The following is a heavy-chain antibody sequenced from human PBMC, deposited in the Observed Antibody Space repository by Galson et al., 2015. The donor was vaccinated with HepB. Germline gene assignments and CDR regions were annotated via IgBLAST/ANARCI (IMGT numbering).Heavy chain of an antibody. CDR1: GFTFSNYG. CDR3: AREGLTAMTLFDY. D-gene: IGHD4-17*01. Sequence: SLRLSCAASGFTFSNYGMHWVRQAPGKGLEWVAVIWHDGSNKYYADSMKGRFTISRDNSKNTLYLQMSSLRAEDTAVYYCAREGLTAMTLFDYWGQGTLVTVSS. V-gene: IGHV3-33*08. CDR2: IWHDGSNK. J-gene: IGHJ4*02.